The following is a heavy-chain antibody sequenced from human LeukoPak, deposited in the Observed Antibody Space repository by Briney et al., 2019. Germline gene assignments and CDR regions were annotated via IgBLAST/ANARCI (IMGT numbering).Heavy chain of an antibody. J-gene: IGHJ6*03. V-gene: IGHV1-24*01. CDR1: GYTLTELS. CDR3: ATESYYYGSGHYYYYMDV. Sequence: ASVKVSCKVSGYTLTELSMHWVRQAPGKGLEWMGGFDPEDGETIYAQKFQGRVTMTEDTSTDTAYMELSSLRSEDTAVYYCATESYYYGSGHYYYYMDVWGKGTTVTISS. D-gene: IGHD3-10*01. CDR2: FDPEDGET.